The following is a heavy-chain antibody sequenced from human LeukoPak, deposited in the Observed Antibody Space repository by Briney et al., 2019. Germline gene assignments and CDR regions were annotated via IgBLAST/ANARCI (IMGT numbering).Heavy chain of an antibody. CDR2: ISGSGANT. Sequence: PGGSLRLSCAASGFTSSTYAMSWVRQAPGKGLEWVSGISGSGANTYYADSVKGRFTISRDKSQSMLYLQMNSLRAEDTAVYYCAKELSVRNQFDYWGQGTLVTVSS. J-gene: IGHJ4*02. CDR1: GFTSSTYA. V-gene: IGHV3-23*01. CDR3: AKELSVRNQFDY.